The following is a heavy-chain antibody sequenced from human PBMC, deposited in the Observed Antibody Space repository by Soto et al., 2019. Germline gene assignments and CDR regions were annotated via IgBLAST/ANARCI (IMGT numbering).Heavy chain of an antibody. V-gene: IGHV4-59*01. CDR2: IYYSGST. CDR3: ARATYVSNNPFDY. D-gene: IGHD3-16*01. Sequence: WETLSLTCTVSGGSISSYYWSWIRQPPGKGLEWIGYIYYSGSTNYNPSLKSRVTISVDTSKNQFSLKLSSVTAADTAVYYCARATYVSNNPFDYWGQGTLVTVSS. CDR1: GGSISSYY. J-gene: IGHJ4*02.